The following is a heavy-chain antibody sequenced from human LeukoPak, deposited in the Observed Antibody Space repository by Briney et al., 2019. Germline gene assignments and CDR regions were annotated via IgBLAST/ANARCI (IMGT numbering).Heavy chain of an antibody. CDR2: ISGSGGST. CDR1: GFTFSSYA. D-gene: IGHD3-10*01. Sequence: VGSLRLSCAASGFTFSSYAMSWVRQAPGKGLEWVSAISGSGGSTYYADSVKGRFTISRDNSKTTLYLQMNSLRAEDTALYYCAKVLWFGEYYFDYWGQGTLVTVSS. V-gene: IGHV3-23*01. J-gene: IGHJ4*02. CDR3: AKVLWFGEYYFDY.